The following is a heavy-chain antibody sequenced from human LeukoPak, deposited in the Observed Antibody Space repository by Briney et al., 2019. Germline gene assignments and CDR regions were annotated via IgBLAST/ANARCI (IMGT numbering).Heavy chain of an antibody. Sequence: NPSETLSLTCAVYGGSFSGYYWSWIRQPPGKGLEWIGEINHSGSTNYNPSLKSRVTISVDTSKNQFSLKLSSVTAADTAVYYCASLGRSFDYWGQGTLVTVSS. CDR3: ASLGRSFDY. CDR1: GGSFSGYY. D-gene: IGHD1-26*01. CDR2: INHSGST. J-gene: IGHJ4*02. V-gene: IGHV4-34*01.